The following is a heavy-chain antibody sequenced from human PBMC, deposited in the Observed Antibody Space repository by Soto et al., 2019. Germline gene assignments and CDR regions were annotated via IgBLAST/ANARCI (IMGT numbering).Heavy chain of an antibody. Sequence: SETLSLTCTVSGGSISSYYWSWIRQPPGKGLEWIGYIYYSGSTNYNPSLKSRVTISVDTSKNQFSLKLSSVTAADTAVYYCERLDYYDTLDVWGQGTTVTVSS. CDR2: IYYSGST. J-gene: IGHJ6*02. D-gene: IGHD3-22*01. V-gene: IGHV4-59*08. CDR3: ERLDYYDTLDV. CDR1: GGSISSYY.